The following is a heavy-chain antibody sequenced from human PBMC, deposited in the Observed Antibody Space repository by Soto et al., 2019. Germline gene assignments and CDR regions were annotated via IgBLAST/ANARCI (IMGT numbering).Heavy chain of an antibody. V-gene: IGHV3-30*18. Sequence: QVQLVESGGGVVQPGRSLRLSCAASGFTFSSYGMHWVRQAPGKGLEWVAVISYDGSNKYYADSVKGRFTISRDNSKNTLYLQMNSLRAEDTAVYYCAKDQQLLVRSDWYFDLWGRGTLVTVSS. CDR3: AKDQQLLVRSDWYFDL. D-gene: IGHD6-19*01. CDR2: ISYDGSNK. J-gene: IGHJ2*01. CDR1: GFTFSSYG.